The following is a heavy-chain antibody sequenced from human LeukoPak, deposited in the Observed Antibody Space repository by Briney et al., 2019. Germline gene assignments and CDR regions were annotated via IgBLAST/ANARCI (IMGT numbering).Heavy chain of an antibody. J-gene: IGHJ5*02. Sequence: SETLSLTCTVSGGSISSYYWSWIRQPPGKGLEWIGYIYYSGSTNYNPSLKSRVTISVDTSKNQFSLKLSSVTAADTAVYYCAGSTMVRGSSFWFDPWGQGTLVTVSS. D-gene: IGHD3-10*01. V-gene: IGHV4-59*01. CDR1: GGSISSYY. CDR3: AGSTMVRGSSFWFDP. CDR2: IYYSGST.